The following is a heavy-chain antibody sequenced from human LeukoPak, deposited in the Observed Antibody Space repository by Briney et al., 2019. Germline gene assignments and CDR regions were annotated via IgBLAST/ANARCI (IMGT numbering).Heavy chain of an antibody. CDR3: ARVGDYARPYFDY. J-gene: IGHJ4*02. V-gene: IGHV1-69*04. D-gene: IGHD4-17*01. Sequence: SVKVSCKASGGTFSSYAISWVRQAPGQGLEWMGRIIPILGIANYAQKFQGRVTITADKSTSTAYMELSSLRSEDTAVYYCARVGDYARPYFDYWGQGTLVTVSS. CDR2: IIPILGIA. CDR1: GGTFSSYA.